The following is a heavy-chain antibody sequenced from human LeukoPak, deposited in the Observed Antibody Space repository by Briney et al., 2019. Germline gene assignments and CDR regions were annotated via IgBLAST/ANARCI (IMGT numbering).Heavy chain of an antibody. J-gene: IGHJ4*02. V-gene: IGHV1-2*02. Sequence: GASVKASCKASGYTFTGYYMHWVRQAPGQGLEWMGWINPNSGGTNYAQKFQGRVTMTRDTSISTAYMELSRLRSDDTAVYYCARGSDILTDGGDCWGQGTLVTVSS. D-gene: IGHD3-9*01. CDR3: ARGSDILTDGGDC. CDR2: INPNSGGT. CDR1: GYTFTGYY.